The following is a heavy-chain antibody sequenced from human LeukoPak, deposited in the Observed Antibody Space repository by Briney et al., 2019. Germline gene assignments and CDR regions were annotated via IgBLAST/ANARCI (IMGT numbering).Heavy chain of an antibody. CDR1: GGSISSRMYY. D-gene: IGHD3-16*01. V-gene: IGHV4-39*01. CDR2: IFYSGST. CDR3: HPLKDYVSDWFDH. Sequence: PSETLSLTCTVSGGSISSRMYYWGWLRQPPGKGLEWIASIFYSGSTYHNPSLKSRVTISVDMSKSQFSLKLSSVTAADTAVYSRHPLKDYVSDWFDHWGQGTLVTVSS. J-gene: IGHJ5*02.